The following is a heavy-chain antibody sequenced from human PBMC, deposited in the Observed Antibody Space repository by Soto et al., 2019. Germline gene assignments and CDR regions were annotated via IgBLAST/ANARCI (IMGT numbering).Heavy chain of an antibody. CDR3: ARLRDGYNSFDN. CDR1: AGTISSGAYY. V-gene: IGHV4-30-4*01. D-gene: IGHD5-12*01. J-gene: IGHJ4*01. CDR2: ISYIRTS. Sequence: SETLSLTCTASAGTISSGAYYCRCAHRPTGKCLEWTGYISYIRTSYYTPCLKRRVTISVDTSKNQFSLRQSSVTAADAAVCYCARLRDGYNSFDNWGHGTMVTVSS.